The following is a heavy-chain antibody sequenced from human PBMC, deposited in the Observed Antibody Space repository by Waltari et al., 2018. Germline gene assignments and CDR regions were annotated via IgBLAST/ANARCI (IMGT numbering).Heavy chain of an antibody. CDR1: GFTFSHYW. J-gene: IGHJ4*02. V-gene: IGHV3-7*01. CDR2: IKQDGSEK. D-gene: IGHD6-6*01. CDR3: ARDLFVPGLV. Sequence: EVQLVESGGGLAQPGGSLRLSCAASGFTFSHYWMGWARQAPGKGLEWVANIKQDGSEKYYVDSVKGRFTISRDNAKNSLYLQMNSLRAEDTAIYYCARDLFVPGLVWGQGTLVTVSS.